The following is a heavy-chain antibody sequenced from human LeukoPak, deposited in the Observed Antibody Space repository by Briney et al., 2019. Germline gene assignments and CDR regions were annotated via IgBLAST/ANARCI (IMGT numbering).Heavy chain of an antibody. J-gene: IGHJ5*02. Sequence: SETLSLTCSVSGGSISSYYWSWIRQPAGKGLEWIGRIYASGSTNYNPSLKSRVSMSVDTSKNQFSLKLSSVTAADTAVYYCAKDRADGDYCRWFDPWGQGTLVTVSS. V-gene: IGHV4-4*07. CDR1: GGSISSYY. D-gene: IGHD4-17*01. CDR3: AKDRADGDYCRWFDP. CDR2: IYASGST.